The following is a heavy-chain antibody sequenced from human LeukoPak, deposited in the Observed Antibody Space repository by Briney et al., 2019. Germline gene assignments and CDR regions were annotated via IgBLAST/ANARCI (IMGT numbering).Heavy chain of an antibody. D-gene: IGHD3-22*01. CDR1: GGSFSGYY. J-gene: IGHJ4*02. Sequence: SETLSLTCAVYGGSFSGYYWSWIRQPPGKGLEWIGEINHSGSTNYNPSLKSRVTISVDTSKNQFSLKLSSVTAADTAVYYCARVGGSSGSYFDYWGQGTLVTVSS. CDR3: ARVGGSSGSYFDY. CDR2: INHSGST. V-gene: IGHV4-34*01.